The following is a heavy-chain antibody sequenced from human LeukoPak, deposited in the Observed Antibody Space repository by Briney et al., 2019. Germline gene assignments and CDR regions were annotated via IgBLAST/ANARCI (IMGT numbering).Heavy chain of an antibody. J-gene: IGHJ4*02. CDR2: IYYSGST. D-gene: IGHD3-3*01. CDR3: ARAKEYYDFWSGYWKYYFDY. Sequence: PSETLSLTCTVSGGSISSYYWGWIRQPPGKGLEWIGYIYYSGSTNYNPSLKSRVTISVDTSKNQFSLKLSSVTAADTAVYYCARAKEYYDFWSGYWKYYFDYWGQGTLVTVSS. CDR1: GGSISSYY. V-gene: IGHV4-59*01.